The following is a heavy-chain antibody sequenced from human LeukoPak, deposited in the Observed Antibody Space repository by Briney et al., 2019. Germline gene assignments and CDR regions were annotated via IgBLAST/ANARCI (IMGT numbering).Heavy chain of an antibody. V-gene: IGHV3-74*01. D-gene: IGHD3-22*01. CDR1: GFTFSTYW. J-gene: IGHJ4*02. CDR2: INSDGSST. CDR3: GSLTVVAKDH. Sequence: PGGSLRLSCAASGFTFSTYWMHWVRQAPGKGLVGVAQINSDGSSTSYADPVKGRFTISRDNAKNTLYLQMISLRAEDTAVYYCGSLTVVAKDHWGQGTLVTVSS.